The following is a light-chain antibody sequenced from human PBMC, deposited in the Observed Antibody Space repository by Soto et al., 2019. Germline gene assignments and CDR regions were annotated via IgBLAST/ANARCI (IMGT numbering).Light chain of an antibody. CDR1: SSKIGSGYD. CDR3: QSYDSSLSVSI. J-gene: IGLJ2*01. CDR2: GNS. Sequence: QSVLTQPPSVSGAPGQRVTISCTGSSSKIGSGYDVHWYQQLPGTAPKLLIYGNSNRPSGVPDRFSGSKSGTSASLAITGLQAEDEADYYGQSYDSSLSVSIFGGGTKLTVL. V-gene: IGLV1-40*01.